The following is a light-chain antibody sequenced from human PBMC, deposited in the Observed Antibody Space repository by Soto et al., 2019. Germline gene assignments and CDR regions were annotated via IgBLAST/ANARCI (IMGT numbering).Light chain of an antibody. CDR2: LGS. Sequence: DIVMTQSPLSLPVTPGEPASISCRSSQSLLXSNGCXXLDWYLQKPGQSPQVLIYLGSIRASGVPDRFSGSGSGTDFTLKISRVEAEDVGIYYCMQDLQTPTTFGQGTRLEIK. CDR3: MQDLQTPTT. J-gene: IGKJ5*01. CDR1: QSLLXSNGCXX. V-gene: IGKV2-28*01.